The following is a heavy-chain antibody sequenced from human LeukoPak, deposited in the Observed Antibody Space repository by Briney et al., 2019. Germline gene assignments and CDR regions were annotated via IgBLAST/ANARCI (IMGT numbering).Heavy chain of an antibody. CDR2: ISYDGSNK. Sequence: GRSLRLSCAASGFTFSSYGMHWVRQAPGKGLEWVAVISYDGSNKYYADSVKGRFTISRDKSKNTLYLQMNSLRVEDTAVYYCAKDPRGYSYGYFDCWGQGTLVTVSS. J-gene: IGHJ4*02. CDR1: GFTFSSYG. V-gene: IGHV3-30*18. CDR3: AKDPRGYSYGYFDC. D-gene: IGHD5-18*01.